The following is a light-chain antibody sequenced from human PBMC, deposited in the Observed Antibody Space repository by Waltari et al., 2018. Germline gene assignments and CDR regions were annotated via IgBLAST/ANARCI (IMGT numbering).Light chain of an antibody. CDR1: TGSVTSGQF. CDR2: DTS. CDR3: SVSYSGHVI. J-gene: IGLJ2*01. Sequence: QVVVTQEPSLTVSPGGTVTLTCGSSTGSVTSGQFPYWFLQKPGQAPRTLVYDTSNKHAWTPGRVSGSLLGGKAALTLSGAQPEDEAEYYCSVSYSGHVIFGGGTKLTVL. V-gene: IGLV7-46*01.